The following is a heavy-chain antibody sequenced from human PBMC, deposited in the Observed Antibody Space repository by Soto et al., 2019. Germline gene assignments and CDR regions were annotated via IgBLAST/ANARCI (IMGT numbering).Heavy chain of an antibody. CDR1: GGSFSGYY. V-gene: IGHV4-34*01. J-gene: IGHJ4*02. D-gene: IGHD6-6*01. Sequence: SETLSLTCAVYGGSFSGYYWSWIRQPPGKGLEWIGEINHSGSTNYNPSLKSRVTISVDTSKNQFSLKLSSVTAADTAVYYCARGGIAARPSIARHRYWGQGTLVTVSS. CDR3: ARGGIAARPSIARHRY. CDR2: INHSGST.